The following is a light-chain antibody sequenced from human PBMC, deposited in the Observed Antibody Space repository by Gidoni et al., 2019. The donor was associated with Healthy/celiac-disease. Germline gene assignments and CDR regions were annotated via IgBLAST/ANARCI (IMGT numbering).Light chain of an antibody. CDR1: SPNIGAGYD. J-gene: IGLJ2*01. V-gene: IGLV1-40*01. Sequence: QSVLTQPPSVSGAPGQRVTIPCTGSSPNIGAGYDVHWYQQLPGTAPKLLIYGNSTRPSGVPDRFSGSKSGTSASLAITGLQAEDEADYYCQSYDSSLSGSVVFGGGTKLTVL. CDR2: GNS. CDR3: QSYDSSLSGSVV.